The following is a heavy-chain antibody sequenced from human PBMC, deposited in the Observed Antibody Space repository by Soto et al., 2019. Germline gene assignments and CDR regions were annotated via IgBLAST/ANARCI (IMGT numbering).Heavy chain of an antibody. CDR1: GGTFSSYA. Sequence: VASVKVSCKASGGTFSSYAISWVRQAPGQGLEWMGGIIPIFGTANYAQKLQGRVTITADESTSTAYMELSSLRSEDTAVYYCARDRSDCSSTSCYRGNWFDPWGQGTLVTVSS. V-gene: IGHV1-69*13. CDR3: ARDRSDCSSTSCYRGNWFDP. CDR2: IIPIFGTA. D-gene: IGHD2-2*01. J-gene: IGHJ5*02.